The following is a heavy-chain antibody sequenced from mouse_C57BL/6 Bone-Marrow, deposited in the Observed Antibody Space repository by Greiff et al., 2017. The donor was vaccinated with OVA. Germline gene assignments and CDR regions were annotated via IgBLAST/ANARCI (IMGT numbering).Heavy chain of an antibody. CDR3: TTYYGSSYYFDY. Sequence: VQLQQSGAELVRPGASVKLSCTASGFNIKDAYMHWVKQRPEQGLEWIGWIDPENGDTEYASKFQGKATITADTSSNTAYLQLSSLTSEDTAVYYCTTYYGSSYYFDYWGQGTTLTVSS. J-gene: IGHJ2*01. V-gene: IGHV14-4*01. CDR1: GFNIKDAY. D-gene: IGHD1-1*01. CDR2: IDPENGDT.